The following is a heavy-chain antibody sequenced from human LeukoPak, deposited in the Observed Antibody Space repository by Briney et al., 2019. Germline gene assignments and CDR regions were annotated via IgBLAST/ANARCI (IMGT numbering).Heavy chain of an antibody. CDR2: IYYSGST. CDR1: GGSISSYY. J-gene: IGHJ5*02. V-gene: IGHV4-59*08. CDR3: ARHNFGRTYFYDSNGYPQGFDP. D-gene: IGHD3-22*01. Sequence: SSETLSLTCTVSGGSISSYYWSWIRQPPGKGLEWIGYIYYSGSTNYNPSLKSRVTISVDTSKNQFSLKLSSVTAADTAVYYCARHNFGRTYFYDSNGYPQGFDPWGQGTLATVS.